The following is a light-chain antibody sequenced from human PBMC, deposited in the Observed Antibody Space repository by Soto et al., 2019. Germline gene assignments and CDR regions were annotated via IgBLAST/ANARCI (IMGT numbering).Light chain of an antibody. CDR3: SSYAGSRTLV. Sequence: QSALTQPASVSGSPGQSVTISCTGTSSDIGAYDYVSWYQQHPGKVPKLMIYDVTNRPSGSSNRFSGSKSGNTASLTISGLQAEDEADYYCSSYAGSRTLVFGGGTKVTVL. CDR2: DVT. CDR1: SSDIGAYDY. J-gene: IGLJ2*01. V-gene: IGLV2-14*01.